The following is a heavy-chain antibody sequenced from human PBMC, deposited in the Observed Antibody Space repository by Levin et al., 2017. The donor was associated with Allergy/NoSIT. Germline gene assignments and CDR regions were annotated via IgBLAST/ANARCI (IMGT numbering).Heavy chain of an antibody. D-gene: IGHD6-13*01. V-gene: IGHV3-30-3*01. CDR3: ARVFIAASGRAFDY. CDR1: GFTFNIYA. CDR2: ISDDGSSK. Sequence: PGGSLRLSCAASGFTFNIYAIHWVRQAPGQGLEWLAVISDDGSSKYYADSVKGRFTVSRDNSKNTLYLQMSSLRAEDTAVYYCARVFIAASGRAFDYWGQGTLVTVSS. J-gene: IGHJ4*02.